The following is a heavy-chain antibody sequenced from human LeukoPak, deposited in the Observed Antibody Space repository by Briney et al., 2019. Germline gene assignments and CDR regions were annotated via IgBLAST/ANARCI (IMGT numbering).Heavy chain of an antibody. Sequence: PGRSLRLSCAASGFTFSSYGMHWVRQAPGKGLEWVAVIWYDGSNKYYADSVKGRFTISRDNSKNTLYLQMNSLRAEDTAVYYCARELYYYDSSGPNWFDRWGQGILVTVSS. V-gene: IGHV3-33*01. CDR1: GFTFSSYG. D-gene: IGHD3-22*01. J-gene: IGHJ5*02. CDR3: ARELYYYDSSGPNWFDR. CDR2: IWYDGSNK.